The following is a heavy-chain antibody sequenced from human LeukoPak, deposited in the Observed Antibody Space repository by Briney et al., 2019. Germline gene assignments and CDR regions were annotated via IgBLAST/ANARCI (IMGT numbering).Heavy chain of an antibody. Sequence: GGSLRLSCAASGFTFSSYGMYWVRQAPGKGLEWVAVISYDGSNKYYADSVKGRFTISRDNSKNTLYLQMNSLRAEDTAVYYCAKVGYYDSSGSKPDYWGQGTLVTVSS. CDR2: ISYDGSNK. D-gene: IGHD3-22*01. J-gene: IGHJ4*02. V-gene: IGHV3-30*18. CDR3: AKVGYYDSSGSKPDY. CDR1: GFTFSSYG.